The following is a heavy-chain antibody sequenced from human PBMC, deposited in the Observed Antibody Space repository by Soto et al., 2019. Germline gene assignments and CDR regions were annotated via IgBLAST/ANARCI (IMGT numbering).Heavy chain of an antibody. CDR1: GFSFSYYA. V-gene: IGHV3-23*01. J-gene: IGHJ2*01. Sequence: EVQLLESGGGLAQPGGSLRLSCAASGFSFSYYAMSWVRQAPGKGLEWVSGISGSGGTTYYAASVKGRITISKDKAKNTLYLYLNSLRSEDTAVYYCTKNPDYWYFDRCGRGTPVTFSS. CDR2: ISGSGGTT. CDR3: TKNPDYWYFDR.